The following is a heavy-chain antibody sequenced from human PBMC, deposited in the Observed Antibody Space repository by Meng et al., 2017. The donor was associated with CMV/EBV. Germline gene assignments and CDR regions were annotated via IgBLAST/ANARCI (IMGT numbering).Heavy chain of an antibody. CDR1: GGSVSSGSYY. D-gene: IGHD3-3*01. J-gene: IGHJ6*02. Sequence: SETLSLTCTVSGGSVSSGSYYWSWIRQPPGKGLEWIGYIYYSGSTNYNPSLKSRVTISADTSKNQFSLKLSSVTAADTAVYYCARAATIFEYYGMDVWGQGTTVTVSS. CDR2: IYYSGST. CDR3: ARAATIFEYYGMDV. V-gene: IGHV4-61*01.